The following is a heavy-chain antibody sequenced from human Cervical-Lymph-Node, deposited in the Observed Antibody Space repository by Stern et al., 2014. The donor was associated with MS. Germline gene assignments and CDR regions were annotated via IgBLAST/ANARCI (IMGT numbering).Heavy chain of an antibody. V-gene: IGHV2-5*09. Sequence: QVTLKESGPTLVKPTQTLTLTCTFSGFSLNTSGAGVGWIRQPPGKALEWLAVIYWDADEPYRPSLNNIITIHHDTSQNQVVLTMANMDPVDTGTYYCAHTTVTFDEAYGLDVWGQGTTVTVSS. J-gene: IGHJ6*02. CDR1: GFSLNTSGAG. CDR3: AHTTVTFDEAYGLDV. CDR2: IYWDADE. D-gene: IGHD4-17*01.